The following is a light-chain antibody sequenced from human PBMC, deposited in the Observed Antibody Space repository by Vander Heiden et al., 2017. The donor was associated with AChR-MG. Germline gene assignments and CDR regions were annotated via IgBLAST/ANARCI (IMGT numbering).Light chain of an antibody. Sequence: ALTPPAPAPPSPGQSVATTCTGTGSDVGAYNYFSWYQQHPGNPPKLMIYEVSRRPSGLPDRFSGSKSGDTAFLTVSGLQAEDEAYYYCSSYAGTNSVLFGGGTKLTVL. V-gene: IGLV2-8*01. CDR2: EVS. CDR1: GSDVGAYNY. CDR3: SSYAGTNSVL. J-gene: IGLJ2*01.